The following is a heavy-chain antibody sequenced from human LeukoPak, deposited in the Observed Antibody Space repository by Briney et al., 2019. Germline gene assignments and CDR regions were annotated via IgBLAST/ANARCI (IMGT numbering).Heavy chain of an antibody. D-gene: IGHD3-22*01. CDR3: ARGRHYHDSSGYSPYYYYMDV. V-gene: IGHV4-59*11. CDR2: IYYSRST. J-gene: IGHJ6*03. CDR1: SCSISSHY. Sequence: SETLSLTCTVSSCSISSHYWSWIRQPPGKGLEWIGYIYYSRSTDYNTSLKSRVTISVDTSKNQFSLKLSSVTAADTDVYYCARGRHYHDSSGYSPYYYYMDVWGKGTTVTVSS.